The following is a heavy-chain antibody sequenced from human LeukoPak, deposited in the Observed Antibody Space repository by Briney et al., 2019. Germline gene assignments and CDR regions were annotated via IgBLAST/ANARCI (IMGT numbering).Heavy chain of an antibody. J-gene: IGHJ5*02. V-gene: IGHV1-8*01. Sequence: ASVKVSCKASGYTFTSYDINWVRQATGQGLEWMGWMNPNSGNTGYAQKFQGRVTMTRNTSISTAYMELSSLRSEDTAVYYCVRGIVVVPASYSCFDPWGQGTLVTVSS. CDR1: GYTFTSYD. CDR3: VRGIVVVPASYSCFDP. D-gene: IGHD2-2*01. CDR2: MNPNSGNT.